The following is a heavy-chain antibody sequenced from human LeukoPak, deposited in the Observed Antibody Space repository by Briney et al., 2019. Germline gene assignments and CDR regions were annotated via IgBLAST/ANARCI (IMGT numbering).Heavy chain of an antibody. CDR1: GGSFSGYY. D-gene: IGHD5-12*01. CDR3: ARGFPIPVEMATISGAFDI. CDR2: INHSGST. J-gene: IGHJ3*02. V-gene: IGHV4-34*01. Sequence: PSETLSLTCAVYGGSFSGYYWSWIRQPPGKGLEWIGEINHSGSTNYNPSLKSRVTISVDTSKNQFSLKLSSVTAADTAVYYCARGFPIPVEMATISGAFDIWGQGTMVTVSS.